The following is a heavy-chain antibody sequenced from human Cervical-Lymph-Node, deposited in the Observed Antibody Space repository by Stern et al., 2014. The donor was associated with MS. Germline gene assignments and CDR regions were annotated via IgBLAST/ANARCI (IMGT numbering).Heavy chain of an antibody. J-gene: IGHJ4*02. CDR1: GYNFPNYW. CDR3: AKGAGATLRRFDF. CDR2: IYPADSGT. D-gene: IGHD1-14*01. Sequence: DQLVQSGAEVKKSGESLKISCKGTGYNFPNYWIGWVRQMPGKGLEWMGIIYPADSGTRYSPSFQGQVTISADKSINTAYLQWNSLKASDTAIYFCAKGAGATLRRFDFWGQGTLVTVSS. V-gene: IGHV5-51*03.